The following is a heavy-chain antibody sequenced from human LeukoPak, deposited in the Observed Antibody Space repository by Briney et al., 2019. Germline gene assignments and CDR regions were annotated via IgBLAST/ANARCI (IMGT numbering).Heavy chain of an antibody. J-gene: IGHJ4*02. V-gene: IGHV1-2*02. CDR1: GYTFTGYY. Sequence: ASVKVSCKASGYTFTGYYMHWVRQAPGQGLEWMGWINPNSGGTNYAQKFQGRVTMTRDTSISTAYMELSRLRSDDTAVYYCAAAPYLIVVAQFDYRGQGTLVTVSS. CDR3: AAAPYLIVVAQFDY. D-gene: IGHD3-22*01. CDR2: INPNSGGT.